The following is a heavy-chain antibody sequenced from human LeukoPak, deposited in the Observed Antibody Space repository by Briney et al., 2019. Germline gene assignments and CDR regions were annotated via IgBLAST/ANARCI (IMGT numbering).Heavy chain of an antibody. CDR2: ISSSSSYI. J-gene: IGHJ4*02. CDR3: AREGKWLQLRYFDY. Sequence: SGGSLRLSCAASGFTFSSYSMNWVRQAPGKGLEWVSSISSSSSYIYYADSVKGRFTISRDTSNNTLYLQMNSLRADDTAVYYCAREGKWLQLRYFDYWGQGTLVTVSS. D-gene: IGHD5-24*01. V-gene: IGHV3-21*04. CDR1: GFTFSSYS.